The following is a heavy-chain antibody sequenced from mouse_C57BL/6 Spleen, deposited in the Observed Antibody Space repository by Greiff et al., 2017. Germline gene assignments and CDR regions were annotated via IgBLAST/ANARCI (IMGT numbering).Heavy chain of an antibody. CDR3: ARHYVPFDY. J-gene: IGHJ2*01. D-gene: IGHD1-1*01. CDR2: INPNNGGT. V-gene: IGHV1-26*01. Sequence: VQLQQSGPELVKPGASVKISCKASGYTFTDYYMNWVKQSHGKSLEWIGDINPNNGGTSYNQKFKGKATLTVDKSSSTAYMELRSLTSEDSAVYYCARHYVPFDYWGQGTTLTVS. CDR1: GYTFTDYY.